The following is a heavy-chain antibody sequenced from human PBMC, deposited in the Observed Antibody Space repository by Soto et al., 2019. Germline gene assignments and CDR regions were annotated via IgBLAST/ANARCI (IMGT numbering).Heavy chain of an antibody. CDR3: ARDRSSGWWGGNYEGAFDI. CDR1: GFTFSSHW. Sequence: GGSLRLSCAASGFTFSSHWMNWVRQAPGKGLEWVANIKQDGSEKYYVDSVKGRFTISRDSAIMYLQMNSLRVDDTAVYYCARDRSSGWWGGNYEGAFDIWGQGTMVTVSS. D-gene: IGHD6-19*01. CDR2: IKQDGSEK. V-gene: IGHV3-7*03. J-gene: IGHJ3*02.